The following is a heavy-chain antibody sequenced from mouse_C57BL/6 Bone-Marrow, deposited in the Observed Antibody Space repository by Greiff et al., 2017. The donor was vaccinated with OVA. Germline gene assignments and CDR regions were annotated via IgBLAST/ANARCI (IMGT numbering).Heavy chain of an antibody. CDR2: ISSGSSTI. Sequence: EVKVEESVGGLVKPGGSLKLSCAASGFTFSDYGMHWVRQAPEKGLEWVAYISSGSSTIYYADTVKGRFTISRDNAKNTLFLQMTSLRSEDTAMYYCARPFITTWGAMDYWGQGTSVTVSS. D-gene: IGHD1-1*01. CDR3: ARPFITTWGAMDY. V-gene: IGHV5-17*01. CDR1: GFTFSDYG. J-gene: IGHJ4*01.